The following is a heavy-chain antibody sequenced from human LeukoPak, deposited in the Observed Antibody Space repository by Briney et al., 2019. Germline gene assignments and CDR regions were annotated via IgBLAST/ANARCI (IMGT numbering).Heavy chain of an antibody. D-gene: IGHD2-2*02. V-gene: IGHV1-2*02. CDR2: INPNSGGT. CDR3: ARDFGRGYCSTDSCHTYKYFNY. J-gene: IGHJ1*01. CDR1: GYTFTGYY. Sequence: ASVKVSCKASGYTFTGYYIHWVRQAPGQGLEWMGWINPNSGGTNYAQNFQGRVTMTRDTSISTAYMELSRLRSDDAAVYYCARDFGRGYCSTDSCHTYKYFNYWGQGTLVTVSS.